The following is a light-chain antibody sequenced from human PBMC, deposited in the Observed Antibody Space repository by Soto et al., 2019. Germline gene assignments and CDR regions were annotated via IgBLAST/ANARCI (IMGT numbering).Light chain of an antibody. V-gene: IGLV2-8*01. CDR3: SSYAGSNTVV. CDR1: SSDVGGYNC. CDR2: EVS. J-gene: IGLJ2*01. Sequence: QSALTQPPSASGSPGQSVTISCTGTSSDVGGYNCVSWYQQYPGKAPKLMSYEVSKRPSGVPDRFSGSKSGNTAPLTVSGLQAEDEADYFCSSYAGSNTVVFGGGTKLTVL.